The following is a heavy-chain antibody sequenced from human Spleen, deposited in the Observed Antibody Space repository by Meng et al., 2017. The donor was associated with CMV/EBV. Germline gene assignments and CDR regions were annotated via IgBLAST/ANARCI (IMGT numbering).Heavy chain of an antibody. D-gene: IGHD7-27*01. CDR1: GFTFSSYA. CDR2: ISYDGSNK. Sequence: GGSLRLSCAASGFTFSSYAMHWVRQAPGKGLEWVAVISYDGSNKYYADSVKGRFTISRDNSKNTLYLQMNSLRAEDTAVYYCAGGSSNWGSGWGQGTLVTVSS. CDR3: AGGSSNWGSG. J-gene: IGHJ4*02. V-gene: IGHV3-30*04.